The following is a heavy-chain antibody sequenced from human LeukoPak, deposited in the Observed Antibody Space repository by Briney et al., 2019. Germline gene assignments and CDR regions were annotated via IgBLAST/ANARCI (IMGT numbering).Heavy chain of an antibody. D-gene: IGHD3-3*01. V-gene: IGHV1-2*02. CDR1: GYTFTGYY. Sequence: ASVKVSCKASGYTFTGYYMHWVRQAPGQGLEWMGWINPNSGGTNYAQKFQGRVTMTRDTSISTAYMELSRLRSDDTAVYYCARGGRAVFYDFWSGGFDPWGQGTLDTVSS. CDR3: ARGGRAVFYDFWSGGFDP. CDR2: INPNSGGT. J-gene: IGHJ5*02.